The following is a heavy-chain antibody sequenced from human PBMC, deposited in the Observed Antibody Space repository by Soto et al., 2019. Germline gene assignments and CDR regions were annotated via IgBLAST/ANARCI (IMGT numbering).Heavy chain of an antibody. D-gene: IGHD7-27*01. CDR2: INHSGST. V-gene: IGHV4-34*01. J-gene: IGHJ4*02. CDR1: GGSFSGYY. CDR3: ARGWGRIFDY. Sequence: QVQLQQWGAGLLKPSETLSPTCAVYGGSFSGYYWNWIRQPPGKGLEWIGEINHSGSTNYNPSLKSRVTISVDTSKTQFSLKLSSVTAADTAVYYCARGWGRIFDYWGQGTLVTVSS.